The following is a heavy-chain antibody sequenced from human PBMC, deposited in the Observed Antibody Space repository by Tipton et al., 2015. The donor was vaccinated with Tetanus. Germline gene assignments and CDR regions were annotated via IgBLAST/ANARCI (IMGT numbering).Heavy chain of an antibody. CDR2: IKEDGSEK. J-gene: IGHJ5*02. Sequence: SLRLSYAASGFTFNHYWMTWVRQAPGKGLEWVANIKEDGSEKYYVDSVKGRFTISRDNAKNSLFLQMNGLRVEDTAIYYCARERPGGGFDPWGPGTLVTVSS. CDR3: ARERPGGGFDP. D-gene: IGHD1-14*01. CDR1: GFTFNHYW. V-gene: IGHV3-7*01.